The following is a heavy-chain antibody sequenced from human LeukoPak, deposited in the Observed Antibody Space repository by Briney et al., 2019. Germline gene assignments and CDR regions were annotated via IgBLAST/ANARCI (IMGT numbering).Heavy chain of an antibody. Sequence: GGSLRLSCAASGFTFSSYAMSWVRQAPGKGLEWVSTISSNGASTYYTDSVKGRFTVSRDNSNNTLYLHLHNLRAEDTAVYYCTKDGLWFGESQYYFDYWGQGTLVTVSS. V-gene: IGHV3-23*01. D-gene: IGHD3-10*01. J-gene: IGHJ4*02. CDR3: TKDGLWFGESQYYFDY. CDR1: GFTFSSYA. CDR2: ISSNGAST.